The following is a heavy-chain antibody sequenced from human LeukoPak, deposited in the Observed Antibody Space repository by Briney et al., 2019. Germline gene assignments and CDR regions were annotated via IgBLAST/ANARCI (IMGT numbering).Heavy chain of an antibody. CDR2: IYTSGST. Sequence: PSETLSLTCTVSGGSISSYYWSWIRQPPGKGLEWIGYIYTSGSTNYNPSLKSRVTISVDTSKNQFSLKLSSVTAADTAVYYCARHDERGYYYMDVWGKGTTVTVSS. D-gene: IGHD1-1*01. CDR1: GGSISSYY. J-gene: IGHJ6*03. V-gene: IGHV4-4*09. CDR3: ARHDERGYYYMDV.